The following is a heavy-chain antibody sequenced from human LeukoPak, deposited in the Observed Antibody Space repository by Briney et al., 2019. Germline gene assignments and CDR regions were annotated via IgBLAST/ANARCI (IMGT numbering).Heavy chain of an antibody. CDR2: ISSSGSTI. CDR1: GFTFSSYS. V-gene: IGHV3-48*04. J-gene: IGHJ6*02. CDR3: ARADTAMSRGFFYGMDV. D-gene: IGHD5-18*01. Sequence: GGSLRLSCAASGFTFSSYSMNWVRQAPGKGLEWVSSISSSGSTIYYADSVKGRFTISRDNAKNSLYLQMNSLRAEDTAVYYCARADTAMSRGFFYGMDVWGQGTTVTVSS.